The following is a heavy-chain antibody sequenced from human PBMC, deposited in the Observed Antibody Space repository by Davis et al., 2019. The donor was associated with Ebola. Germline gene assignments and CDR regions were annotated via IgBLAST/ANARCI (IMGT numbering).Heavy chain of an antibody. CDR2: VSYDGSNK. Sequence: GESLKISCAASGFTFSSYAMHWVRQAPGKGLEWVAVVSYDGSNKYYADSVKGRFTISRDNSKNTLYLQMNSLRAEDTAVYYCARDRGTWLVGYYFDYWGQGTLVTVSS. J-gene: IGHJ4*02. V-gene: IGHV3-30*04. D-gene: IGHD6-19*01. CDR1: GFTFSSYA. CDR3: ARDRGTWLVGYYFDY.